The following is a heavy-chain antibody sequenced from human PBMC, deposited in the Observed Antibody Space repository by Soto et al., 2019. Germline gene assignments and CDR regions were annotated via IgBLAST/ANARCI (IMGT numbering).Heavy chain of an antibody. CDR1: GYTFTGYY. CDR3: ARSNAGSSNKMYYYYGMDV. V-gene: IGHV1-2*04. J-gene: IGHJ6*02. Sequence: QVQLVQSGAEVKKPGASVKVSCKASGYTFTGYYMHWVRQAPGQELEWMGWINPNSGGTNYAQKFQGWVTMTRDTAISTAYMELSRLRSDDTAVYYCARSNAGSSNKMYYYYGMDVWGQGTTVTVSS. D-gene: IGHD6-13*01. CDR2: INPNSGGT.